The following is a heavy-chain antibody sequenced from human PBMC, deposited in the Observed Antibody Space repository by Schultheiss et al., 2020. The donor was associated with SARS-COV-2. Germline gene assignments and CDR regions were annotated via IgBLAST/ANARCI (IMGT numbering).Heavy chain of an antibody. CDR3: ARSRERDDYNPYYYYGMDV. CDR1: GDSVSSNSAA. CDR2: TYYRSKWYN. J-gene: IGHJ6*02. V-gene: IGHV6-1*01. D-gene: IGHD5-24*01. Sequence: SETLSLTCALSGDSVSSNSAAWNWIRQSPSRGLEWLGRTYYRSKWYNDYAVSVKSRITINPDTSKNQFSLQLNSVTPEDTAVYYCARSRERDDYNPYYYYGMDVWVQGTTVTVSS.